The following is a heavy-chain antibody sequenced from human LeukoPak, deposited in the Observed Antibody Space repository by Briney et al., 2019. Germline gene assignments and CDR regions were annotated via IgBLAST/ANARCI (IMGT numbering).Heavy chain of an antibody. Sequence: GASVKVSCKASGYTFTGYYMHWVRQAPGQGLEWMGWINPNSGGTNYAQKFQGRVTMARDTSISTAYMELSRLRSDDTAVYYCARVRRYCSSTSCTFFDYWGQGTLVTVSS. D-gene: IGHD2-2*01. J-gene: IGHJ4*02. CDR1: GYTFTGYY. V-gene: IGHV1-2*02. CDR3: ARVRRYCSSTSCTFFDY. CDR2: INPNSGGT.